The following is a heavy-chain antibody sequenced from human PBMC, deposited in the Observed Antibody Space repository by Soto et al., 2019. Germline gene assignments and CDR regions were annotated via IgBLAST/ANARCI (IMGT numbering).Heavy chain of an antibody. J-gene: IGHJ4*02. D-gene: IGHD1-26*01. V-gene: IGHV4-59*01. CDR3: ARYRGGSFYFEY. CDR1: GGSISSYY. Sequence: SETLSLTCTVSGGSISSYYWIWIRQPPGKGLEWIGYIYYSGSTNYNPSLKSRVTISVDTSKNQFSLKLSSVTSADTAVYYCARYRGGSFYFEYWGQGTLVTVSS. CDR2: IYYSGST.